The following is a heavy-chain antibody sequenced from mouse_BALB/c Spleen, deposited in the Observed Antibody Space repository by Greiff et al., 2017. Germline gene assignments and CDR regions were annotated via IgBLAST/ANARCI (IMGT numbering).Heavy chain of an antibody. CDR1: GFTFTDYY. J-gene: IGHJ4*01. D-gene: IGHD2-14*01. CDR3: ARDTDRYDGRLYYAMDY. V-gene: IGHV7-3*02. CDR2: IRNKANGYTT. Sequence: EVQVVESGGGLVQPGGSLRLSCATSGFTFTDYYMSWVRQPPGKALEWLGFIRNKANGYTTEYSASVKGRFTISRDNSQSILYLQMNTLRAEDSATYYCARDTDRYDGRLYYAMDYWGQGTSVTVSS.